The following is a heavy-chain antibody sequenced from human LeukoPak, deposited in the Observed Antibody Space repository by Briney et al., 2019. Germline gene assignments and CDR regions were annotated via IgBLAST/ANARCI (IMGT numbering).Heavy chain of an antibody. D-gene: IGHD3-16*01. V-gene: IGHV3-72*01. CDR1: GISISDHY. J-gene: IGHJ4*02. CDR2: SRNKAKSYTT. Sequence: GGSLRLSCVASGISISDHYMDWVRQAPGKGLEWVGRSRNKAKSYTTEYAASVKGRFIISRDDSKNSLYLQMSSLKTEDTAVDYCARGGGGEPLDYWGQGTLVTVSS. CDR3: ARGGGGEPLDY.